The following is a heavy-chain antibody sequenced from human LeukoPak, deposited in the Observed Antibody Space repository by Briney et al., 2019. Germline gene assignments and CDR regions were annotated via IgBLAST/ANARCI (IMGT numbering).Heavy chain of an antibody. Sequence: PGGSLRLSCAASGFTFDDYGMSWVRQAPGKGLEWVSNINWNGGSTGYADSVRGRFTISRDSAKNSLYLQMNSLRAEDTALYYCARVSDISVAAYFDYWGQGTRVTVSS. V-gene: IGHV3-20*04. CDR1: GFTFDDYG. CDR3: ARVSDISVAAYFDY. J-gene: IGHJ4*02. D-gene: IGHD6-19*01. CDR2: INWNGGST.